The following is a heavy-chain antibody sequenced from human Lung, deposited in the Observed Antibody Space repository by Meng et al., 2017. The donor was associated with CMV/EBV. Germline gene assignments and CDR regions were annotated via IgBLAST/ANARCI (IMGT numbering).Heavy chain of an antibody. J-gene: IGHJ5*02. Sequence: GGSLRLXXAASGFTFSSYSMNWVRQAPGKGLEWVSSISSSSSYLYYADSGKSRFTISRDNAKNSLYLQMNSLRAEDTAVYYCARVGPFDFWSGYSGPDSYIWPDPWGPETXVPVAS. CDR1: GFTFSSYS. CDR2: ISSSSSYL. CDR3: ARVGPFDFWSGYSGPDSYIWPDP. D-gene: IGHD3-3*01. V-gene: IGHV3-21*01.